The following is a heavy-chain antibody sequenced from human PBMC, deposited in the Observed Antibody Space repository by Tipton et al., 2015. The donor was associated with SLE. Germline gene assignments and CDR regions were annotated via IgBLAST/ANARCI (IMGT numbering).Heavy chain of an antibody. D-gene: IGHD6-13*01. Sequence: GSLRISCTASGLNFSVTTLHWVRQAPGKGLVWVSRINTDGSSTNYADSVKGRFTISRDNAKKTLYLQMNSLRVEDTGVYYCARTASSWYGYWGQGTLVTVSS. CDR3: ARTASSWYGY. CDR1: GLNFSVTT. J-gene: IGHJ4*02. CDR2: INTDGSST. V-gene: IGHV3-74*01.